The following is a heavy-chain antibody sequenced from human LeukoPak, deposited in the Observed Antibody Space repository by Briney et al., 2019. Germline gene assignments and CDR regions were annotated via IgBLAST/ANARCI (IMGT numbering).Heavy chain of an antibody. D-gene: IGHD3-10*01. CDR3: ARVNVGGFDY. Sequence: LETLSLTCTVSGVSISNYYWSWIRRPPGKGLEWIGYIYYSGSTNYNPSLKSRATMSVDTSKNQFSLKLSSVTAADTAVYYCARVNVGGFDYWGQGTLVSVSS. CDR2: IYYSGST. CDR1: GVSISNYY. V-gene: IGHV4-59*08. J-gene: IGHJ4*02.